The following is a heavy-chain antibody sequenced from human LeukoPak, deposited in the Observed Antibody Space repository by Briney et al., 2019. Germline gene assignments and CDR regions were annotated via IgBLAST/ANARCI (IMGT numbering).Heavy chain of an antibody. CDR2: ISSSSLYI. CDR1: GFTFGDYN. Sequence: GGSLRLSCAASGFTFGDYNMNWVRQAPGKGLEWVSSISSSSLYIYCSDSVKGRFTISRDTAKNSLFLQMDSLRADDTAVYYCARGVAPSYYFDSWGQGTLVTVSS. J-gene: IGHJ4*02. CDR3: ARGVAPSYYFDS. D-gene: IGHD5-12*01. V-gene: IGHV3-21*01.